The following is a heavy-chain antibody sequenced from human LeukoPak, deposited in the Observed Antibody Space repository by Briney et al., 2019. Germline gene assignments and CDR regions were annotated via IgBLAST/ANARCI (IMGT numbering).Heavy chain of an antibody. Sequence: PGGSLRLSCAASGFTFSSYAMHWVRQAPGKGLEWVAVISYDGSNKYYADSVKGRFTISRDNSKNTLYLQMNSMRAEDTAVYYCARGEYYYDSSGPQFDYWGQGTLVTVSS. CDR2: ISYDGSNK. D-gene: IGHD3-22*01. CDR1: GFTFSSYA. V-gene: IGHV3-30-3*01. CDR3: ARGEYYYDSSGPQFDY. J-gene: IGHJ4*02.